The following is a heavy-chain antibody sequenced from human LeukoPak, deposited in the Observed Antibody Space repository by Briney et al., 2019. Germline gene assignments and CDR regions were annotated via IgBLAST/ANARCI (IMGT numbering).Heavy chain of an antibody. CDR2: ISYDGSNK. CDR3: AREGGPYSTLLIYYYYGMDV. J-gene: IGHJ6*02. D-gene: IGHD6-13*01. V-gene: IGHV3-30-3*01. CDR1: GFTFSSYA. Sequence: PGRSLRLSCAASGFTFSSYAMHWVRQAPGKGLEWVAVISYDGSNKYYADSVKGRLTISRDNSKNTLYLQMNSLRAEDTAVYYCAREGGPYSTLLIYYYYGMDVWGQGTTVTVSS.